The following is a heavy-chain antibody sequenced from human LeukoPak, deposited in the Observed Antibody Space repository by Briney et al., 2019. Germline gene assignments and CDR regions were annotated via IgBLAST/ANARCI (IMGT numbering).Heavy chain of an antibody. D-gene: IGHD2-2*01. Sequence: VASVKVSCKASGGTFSSYAISWVRQAPGQGLEWKGGIIPIFGTANYAQKFQGRVTITADESTSTAYMELSSLRSEDTAVYYCARDVVGYCSSTSCSNADYWGQGTLVTVSS. CDR2: IIPIFGTA. J-gene: IGHJ4*02. V-gene: IGHV1-69*13. CDR1: GGTFSSYA. CDR3: ARDVVGYCSSTSCSNADY.